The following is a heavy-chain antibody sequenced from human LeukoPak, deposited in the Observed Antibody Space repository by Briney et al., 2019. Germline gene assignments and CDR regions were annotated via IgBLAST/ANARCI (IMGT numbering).Heavy chain of an antibody. D-gene: IGHD7-27*01. Sequence: GGSLRLSCAASGFTFSSYCMSWVRQAPGKGLEWVSAISGSGGSTYYADSVKGRFTISRDNSKNTLYLQMNSLRAEDTAVYYCASHSSMNWGSRPHLDYWGQGTLVTVSS. CDR3: ASHSSMNWGSRPHLDY. CDR2: ISGSGGST. J-gene: IGHJ4*02. V-gene: IGHV3-23*01. CDR1: GFTFSSYC.